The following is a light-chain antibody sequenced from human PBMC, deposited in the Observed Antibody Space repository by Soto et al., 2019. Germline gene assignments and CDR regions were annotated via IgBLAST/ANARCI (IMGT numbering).Light chain of an antibody. CDR3: QQYGSSPQT. Sequence: IVLTQSPATLSSSPVERATLSFRASQTVNSRLAWYQHKPGQAPRLLIYGASTRATGIPDRFSGSGSGTDFTLTISRLEPEDFAMYYCQQYGSSPQTFGGGTKVDIK. V-gene: IGKV3-20*01. J-gene: IGKJ4*01. CDR1: QTVNSR. CDR2: GAS.